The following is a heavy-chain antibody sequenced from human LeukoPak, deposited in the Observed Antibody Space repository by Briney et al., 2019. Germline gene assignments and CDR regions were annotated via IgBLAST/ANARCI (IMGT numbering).Heavy chain of an antibody. CDR2: INPSGGST. V-gene: IGHV1-46*01. J-gene: IGHJ5*02. D-gene: IGHD4-23*01. Sequence: GASVKVSCKASGYTFTSYYMHWVRQAPGQGLEWMGIINPSGGSTSYAQKFQGRVTMTRDMSTSTVYMELSSLRSEDTAVYYCARDNSVEDTAWWFDPWGQGTLVTVS. CDR1: GYTFTSYY. CDR3: ARDNSVEDTAWWFDP.